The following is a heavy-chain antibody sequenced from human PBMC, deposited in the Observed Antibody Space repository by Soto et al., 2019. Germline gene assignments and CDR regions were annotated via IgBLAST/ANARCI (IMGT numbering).Heavy chain of an antibody. CDR1: GFTFSDYY. V-gene: IGHV3-11*01. Sequence: GGSLRLSCAASGFTFSDYYMSWIRQAPGKGLEWVSYISSSGSTIYYADSVKGRFTISRDNAKNSLYLQMNSLRAEDTAVYYCARHVRDFWSGYHFQHWGQGTLVTVSS. CDR2: ISSSGSTI. J-gene: IGHJ1*01. CDR3: ARHVRDFWSGYHFQH. D-gene: IGHD3-3*01.